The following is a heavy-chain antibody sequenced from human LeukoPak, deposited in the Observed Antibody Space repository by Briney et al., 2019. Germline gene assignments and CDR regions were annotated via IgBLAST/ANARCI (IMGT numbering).Heavy chain of an antibody. CDR1: GGSISSHY. J-gene: IGHJ4*02. V-gene: IGHV4-59*11. Sequence: SETLSLTCTVSGGSISSHYWSWIRQPPGKGLEWIGYIYYSGSTNYNPSLKSRVTISVDTSKNQFSLKLSSVTAADTAVYYCARVVGLYGGKAGPLYYFDYWGQGTLVTVSS. CDR3: ARVVGLYGGKAGPLYYFDY. CDR2: IYYSGST. D-gene: IGHD4-23*01.